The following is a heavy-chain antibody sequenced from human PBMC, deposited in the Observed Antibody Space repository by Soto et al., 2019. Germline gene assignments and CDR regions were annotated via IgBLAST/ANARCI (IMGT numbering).Heavy chain of an antibody. V-gene: IGHV4-31*03. CDR2: IYYSGST. CDR3: ARGALYDFWSGYLGYFDY. Sequence: QVQLQESGPGLVKPSQTLSLTCTVSGGSISSGGYYWSWIRQHPGKGLEWIGYIYYSGSTYYNPSLKSRGTISVDTSKNQFSLKLSSVTAADTAVYYCARGALYDFWSGYLGYFDYWGQGTLVTVSS. CDR1: GGSISSGGYY. J-gene: IGHJ4*02. D-gene: IGHD3-3*01.